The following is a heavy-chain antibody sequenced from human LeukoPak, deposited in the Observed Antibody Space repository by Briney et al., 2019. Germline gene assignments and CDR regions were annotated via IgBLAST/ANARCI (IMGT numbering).Heavy chain of an antibody. Sequence: GRSLRLSCAASGFTFSSYGMHWVRQAPGKGLEWVAVISYDGSNKYYADSVKGRFTISRDNSKNTLYLQMNSLRAEDTAVYYCAKDLGYLSFYHYGMDVWGQGTTVTVSS. CDR1: GFTFSSYG. V-gene: IGHV3-30*18. D-gene: IGHD2/OR15-2a*01. J-gene: IGHJ6*02. CDR3: AKDLGYLSFYHYGMDV. CDR2: ISYDGSNK.